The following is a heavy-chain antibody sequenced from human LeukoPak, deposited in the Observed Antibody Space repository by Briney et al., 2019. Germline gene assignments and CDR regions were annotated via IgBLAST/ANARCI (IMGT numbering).Heavy chain of an antibody. CDR2: ISSDERDT. Sequence: GGSLRLSCAASGFTFTNYAMHWVRQAPGKGLEWVALISSDERDTYYADSVKGRFTISRDNSKNTLFLQMNSLRAEDTAVYFCARSPYTNYPTSDYWGQGTLVTVPS. D-gene: IGHD4-11*01. V-gene: IGHV3-30*04. J-gene: IGHJ4*02. CDR3: ARSPYTNYPTSDY. CDR1: GFTFTNYA.